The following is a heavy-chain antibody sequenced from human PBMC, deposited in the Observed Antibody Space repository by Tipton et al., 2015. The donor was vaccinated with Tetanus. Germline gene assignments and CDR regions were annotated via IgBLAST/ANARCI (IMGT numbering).Heavy chain of an antibody. CDR2: INPTDYQP. J-gene: IGHJ2*01. CDR3: ARRRSAILSGSYHWYFDI. D-gene: IGHD3-9*01. CDR1: GYNFTIYW. Sequence: QLVQSGAEVKKPGESLKISCKPSGYNFTIYWIGWVRQMPGKGLEWMGVINPTDYQPSYNPSFEGQVTISADRSINTASLQWSRLHTSDTAMYFCARRRSAILSGSYHWYFDIWGRGTLVTVSS. V-gene: IGHV5-51*01.